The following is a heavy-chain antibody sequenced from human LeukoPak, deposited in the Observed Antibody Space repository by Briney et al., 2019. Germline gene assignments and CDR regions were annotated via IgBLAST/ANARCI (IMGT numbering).Heavy chain of an antibody. CDR1: GFTFSSYA. D-gene: IGHD2-2*01. Sequence: GGSLRLSCAASGFTFSSYAISWVRQAPGKGLEWVSVISGSGGSTYYADSVKGRFTTSRDNSKNTLYLQMNSLRAEDTAVYHCARDMPGVGFDYWGQGTLVTVSS. CDR3: ARDMPGVGFDY. J-gene: IGHJ4*02. V-gene: IGHV3-23*01. CDR2: ISGSGGST.